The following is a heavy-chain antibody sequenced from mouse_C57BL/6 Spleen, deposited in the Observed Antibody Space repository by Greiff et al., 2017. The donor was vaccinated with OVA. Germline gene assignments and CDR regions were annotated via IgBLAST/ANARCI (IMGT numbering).Heavy chain of an antibody. V-gene: IGHV3-6*01. D-gene: IGHD4-1*01. CDR2: ISYDGSN. CDR3: ARTGTGSDY. CDR1: GYSITSGYY. J-gene: IGHJ2*01. Sequence: ESGPGLVKPSQSLSLTCSVTGYSITSGYYWNWIRQFPGNKLEWMGYISYDGSNNYNPSLKNRISITRDTSKNQFFLKLNSVTTEDTATYYCARTGTGSDYWGQGTTLTVSS.